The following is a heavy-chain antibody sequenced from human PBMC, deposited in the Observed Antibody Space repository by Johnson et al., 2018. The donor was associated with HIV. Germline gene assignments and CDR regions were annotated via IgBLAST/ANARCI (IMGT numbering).Heavy chain of an antibody. V-gene: IGHV3-30*03. D-gene: IGHD2-21*01. CDR3: ARGGPFHAFEI. Sequence: QMQLVESGGGVVQPGRSLRLSCAASGFTFSDYGMHWVRQAPGKGLEWVAVISYDGSNKYYADSVKGRFTISRDNAKNTLFLQMNSLRAEDTALYFCARGGPFHAFEIWGQGTTVTVSS. J-gene: IGHJ3*02. CDR1: GFTFSDYG. CDR2: ISYDGSNK.